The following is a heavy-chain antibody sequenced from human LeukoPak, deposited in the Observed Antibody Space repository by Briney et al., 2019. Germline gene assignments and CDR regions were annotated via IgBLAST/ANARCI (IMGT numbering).Heavy chain of an antibody. CDR2: TVSEIDGGTT. CDR3: TTDEDWNYAREDV. J-gene: IGHJ6*02. CDR1: GFTFNYAW. Sequence: GGSLRLSCAASGFTFNYAWMSWVRQVPGKGLEWVGQTVSEIDGGTTDYAAPVKGRFTISRDDSKSTLYLQMNSLKIEDTAVYYCTTDEDWNYAREDVWGQGATVIVSS. V-gene: IGHV3-15*04. D-gene: IGHD1-7*01.